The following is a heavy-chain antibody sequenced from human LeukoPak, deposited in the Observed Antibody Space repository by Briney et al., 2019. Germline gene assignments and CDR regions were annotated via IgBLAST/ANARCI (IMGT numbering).Heavy chain of an antibody. D-gene: IGHD6-13*01. CDR3: AKDLGSSYFYGMDV. V-gene: IGHV3-30*18. J-gene: IGHJ6*02. CDR2: ISYDGSNK. Sequence: PGGSLRLSCAASGFTFSSYGMHWVRQAPGKGLEWVAVISYDGSNKYYADSVKGRFTISRDNSKNTLYLQMNSLRAEDTAVYYCAKDLGSSYFYGMDVWGQGTTVTVSS. CDR1: GFTFSSYG.